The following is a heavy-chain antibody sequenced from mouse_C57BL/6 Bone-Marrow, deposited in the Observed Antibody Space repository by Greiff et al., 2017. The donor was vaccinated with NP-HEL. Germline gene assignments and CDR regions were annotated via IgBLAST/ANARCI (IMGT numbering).Heavy chain of an antibody. CDR2: INPSSGYT. Sequence: QVQLQQSGAELARPGASVKMSCKASGYIFTSYTMHWVKQRPGQGLEWIGYINPSSGYTKYNQKFKDKATLTADKSSSTAYMQLSSLTSEDSAVYYCARSAITTVVPDYWGQGTTLTVSS. D-gene: IGHD1-1*01. V-gene: IGHV1-4*01. CDR3: ARSAITTVVPDY. J-gene: IGHJ2*01. CDR1: GYIFTSYT.